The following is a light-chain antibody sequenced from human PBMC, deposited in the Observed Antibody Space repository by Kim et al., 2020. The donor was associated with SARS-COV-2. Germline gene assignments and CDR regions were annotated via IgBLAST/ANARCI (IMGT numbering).Light chain of an antibody. J-gene: IGKJ5*01. Sequence: DVVMTQSPLSLPVTLGQPASISCRSSQSLVYSDGNTYLNWFQQRPGQSPRRLIYKVSNRDSGVPDRFSGSGSGTDFTLKISRVEGEDVGVYYCMEGVHPIPFGQGTRLEIK. CDR2: KVS. V-gene: IGKV2-30*01. CDR3: MEGVHPIP. CDR1: QSLVYSDGNTY.